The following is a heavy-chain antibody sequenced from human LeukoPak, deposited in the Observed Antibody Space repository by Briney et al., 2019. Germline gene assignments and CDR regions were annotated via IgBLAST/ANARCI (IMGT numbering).Heavy chain of an antibody. J-gene: IGHJ5*02. CDR3: ARDTPDKYCGGDCYSPNWFDP. Sequence: GGSLRLSCIGSTFTFSSYSMNWVRQAPGKGLEWVSYISSSSSTIYYADSVRGRFTISRDNAKNSLYLQMNSLRAEDTAVYYCARDTPDKYCGGDCYSPNWFDPWGQGTLVTVSS. CDR2: ISSSSSTI. CDR1: TFTFSSYS. V-gene: IGHV3-48*04. D-gene: IGHD2-21*02.